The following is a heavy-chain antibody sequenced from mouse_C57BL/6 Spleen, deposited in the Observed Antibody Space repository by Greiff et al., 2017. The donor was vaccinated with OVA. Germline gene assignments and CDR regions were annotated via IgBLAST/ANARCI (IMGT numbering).Heavy chain of an antibody. CDR2: IDPANGNT. Sequence: EVQLQQSVAELVRPGASVKLSCTASGFNIKNTYMHWVKQRPEQGLEWIGRIDPANGNTKYAPKFQGKATITADTSSNTAYLHLSSLTSEDTAIXSCAFWDSDGACFAYWGQGTLVTVSS. V-gene: IGHV14-3*01. CDR3: AFWDSDGACFAY. CDR1: GFNIKNTY. D-gene: IGHD4-1*01. J-gene: IGHJ3*01.